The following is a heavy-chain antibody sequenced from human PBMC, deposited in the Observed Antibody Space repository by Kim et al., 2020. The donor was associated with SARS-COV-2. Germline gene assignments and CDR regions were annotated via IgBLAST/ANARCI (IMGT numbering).Heavy chain of an antibody. V-gene: IGHV4-34*01. CDR3: ARNGYRPFDY. J-gene: IGHJ4*02. CDR1: GGSFSGYY. Sequence: SETLSLTCAVYGGSFSGYYWSWIRQPPGKGLEWIGAINHSGSTNYNPSLKSRVTISVDTTKNQFSLKLSSVTAADTAVYYCARNGYRPFDYWGQGTLVTVSS. D-gene: IGHD2-15*01. CDR2: INHSGST.